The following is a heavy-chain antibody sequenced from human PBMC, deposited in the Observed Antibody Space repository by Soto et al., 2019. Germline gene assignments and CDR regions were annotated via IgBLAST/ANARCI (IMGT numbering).Heavy chain of an antibody. CDR1: GFTVGDYG. CDR2: IGGGGDI. D-gene: IGHD4-17*01. V-gene: IGHV3-21*01. Sequence: PGGSLRLSCVAFGFTVGDYGMNWVRQAPGKGLEWVSSIGGGGDIFYADSVKGRFTISRDDAKNSLSLQLNGLRVEDSGVYYCARGDYPRYWGQGALVTVSS. J-gene: IGHJ4*02. CDR3: ARGDYPRY.